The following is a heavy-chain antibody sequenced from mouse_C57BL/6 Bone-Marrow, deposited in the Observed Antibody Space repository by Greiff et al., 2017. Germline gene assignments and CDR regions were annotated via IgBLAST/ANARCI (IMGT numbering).Heavy chain of an antibody. CDR3: ATIYDGKDDGYWYFDV. CDR1: GYTFTSYW. V-gene: IGHV1-69*01. CDR2: IDPSGSYT. D-gene: IGHD2-3*01. J-gene: IGHJ1*03. Sequence: QVQLQQPGAELVMPGASVKLSCKASGYTFTSYWMHWVQQRPGQGLEWIGEIDPSGSYTNYNQKFKGKSTLTVDKSSSTAYMQLSRLTSEDSAVXYCATIYDGKDDGYWYFDVWGTGTTVTVSS.